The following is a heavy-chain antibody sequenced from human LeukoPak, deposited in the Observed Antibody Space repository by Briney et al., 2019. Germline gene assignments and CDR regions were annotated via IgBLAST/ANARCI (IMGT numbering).Heavy chain of an antibody. V-gene: IGHV3-23*01. CDR1: GFTFSSYA. CDR3: AKVGELGYCSSTSCYTGAFDI. D-gene: IGHD2-2*02. J-gene: IGHJ3*02. Sequence: GGSLRLSCAASGFTFSSYAMSWVRQAPGKGLEWVSAISGSGGSTYYADSVKGRFTISRDNSKNTLYLQMNSLRAEDTAVYYCAKVGELGYCSSTSCYTGAFDIWGQGTMVTVSS. CDR2: ISGSGGST.